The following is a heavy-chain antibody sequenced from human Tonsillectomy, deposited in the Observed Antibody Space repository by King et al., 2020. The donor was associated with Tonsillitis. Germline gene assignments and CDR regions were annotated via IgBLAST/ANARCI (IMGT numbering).Heavy chain of an antibody. J-gene: IGHJ4*02. D-gene: IGHD6-19*01. V-gene: IGHV5-10-1*03. Sequence: QLVQSGAEVKKPGESLRISCKGSGYSFTSYWISWVRQMPGKGLEWMGRIDPSDSYTNYSPSFQGHFTISADKSISTAYLQWSSLKASDTAMYYCAREVFSSEPGDYFDYWGQGTLVTVSS. CDR2: IDPSDSYT. CDR1: GYSFTSYW. CDR3: AREVFSSEPGDYFDY.